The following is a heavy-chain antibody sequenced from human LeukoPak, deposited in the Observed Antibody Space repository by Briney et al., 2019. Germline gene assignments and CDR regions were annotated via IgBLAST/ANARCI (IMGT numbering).Heavy chain of an antibody. D-gene: IGHD1-26*01. CDR2: ISGNGGST. CDR1: GFTFSSYA. Sequence: GGSLRLSCAASGFTFSSYAMHWVRQAPGKGLEYVSAISGNGGSTYFANSVKDRFTISRDNSKNTLYLQMGSLRAEDMAVYYCARVRGSYYFDYWGQGTLVTVSS. V-gene: IGHV3-64*01. CDR3: ARVRGSYYFDY. J-gene: IGHJ4*02.